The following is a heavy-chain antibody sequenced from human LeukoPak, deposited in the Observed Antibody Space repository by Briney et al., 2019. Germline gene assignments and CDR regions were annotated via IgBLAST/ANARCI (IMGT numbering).Heavy chain of an antibody. CDR3: ARDEWELPGSYFDY. CDR2: ISSSSGYI. Sequence: MTGGSLRLSCAASGFTFSSYSMNWVRQAPGKGLEWVSSISSSSGYIYYADSVKGRFTISRDNAKNSLYLQMNSLRAEDTAVYYCARDEWELPGSYFDYWGQGTLVTVSS. CDR1: GFTFSSYS. V-gene: IGHV3-21*01. J-gene: IGHJ4*02. D-gene: IGHD1-26*01.